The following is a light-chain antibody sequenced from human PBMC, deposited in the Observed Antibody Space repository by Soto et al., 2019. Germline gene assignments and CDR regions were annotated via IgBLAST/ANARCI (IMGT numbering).Light chain of an antibody. Sequence: QSVLTQPASVSGSPGQSITISCTGTSSDVGSYNLVSWYQQHPGKAPKLMIYEGSKRTSGVSNRFSGSKSGNTASLTISGLQAEDEADYYCCSYAGSSTSWVFGGGTKLTVL. CDR3: CSYAGSSTSWV. V-gene: IGLV2-23*01. CDR1: SSDVGSYNL. CDR2: EGS. J-gene: IGLJ3*02.